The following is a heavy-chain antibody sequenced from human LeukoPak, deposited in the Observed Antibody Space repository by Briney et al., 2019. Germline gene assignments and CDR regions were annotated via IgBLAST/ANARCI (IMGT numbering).Heavy chain of an antibody. D-gene: IGHD3-3*01. CDR1: GFIFSSYW. Sequence: GGSLRLSCAASGFIFSSYWMSWVRQAPGKGLEWVANIKQDGSEKYYVDSVKGRFTISRDNAKNSLYLQMNSLRAEDTAVYYCARDHYRVYYTTNPLFFDYWGQGTLVTVSS. V-gene: IGHV3-7*01. J-gene: IGHJ4*02. CDR2: IKQDGSEK. CDR3: ARDHYRVYYTTNPLFFDY.